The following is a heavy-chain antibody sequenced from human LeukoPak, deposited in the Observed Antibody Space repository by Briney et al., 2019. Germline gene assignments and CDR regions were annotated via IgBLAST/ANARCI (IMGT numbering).Heavy chain of an antibody. Sequence: HPGGTLRLSCAASEFPFSSYAMSWVRQAPGKGLEWVSAISGSGGSTYYADSVKGRFTISRDNSKNTLYLQMNSLRAEDTAVYYCAKARDGYSYGYPFGYWGQGTLVTVSS. CDR3: AKARDGYSYGYPFGY. V-gene: IGHV3-23*01. J-gene: IGHJ4*02. CDR2: ISGSGGST. D-gene: IGHD5-18*01. CDR1: EFPFSSYA.